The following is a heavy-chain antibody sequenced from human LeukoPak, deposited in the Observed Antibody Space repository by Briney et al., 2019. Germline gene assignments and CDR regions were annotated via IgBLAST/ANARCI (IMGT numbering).Heavy chain of an antibody. D-gene: IGHD5-24*01. CDR3: ARDGGGGYNQIDF. V-gene: IGHV3-30-3*01. Sequence: GGSLRLSCAASGFTFSNYAMYWVRQGLVKGLESMAVVSHDGIQTYYADSVKGRFTISRDNSKSTLFLQTNSLIAEDTAVYYCARDGGGGYNQIDFWGQGTLVTVSS. CDR2: VSHDGIQT. J-gene: IGHJ4*02. CDR1: GFTFSNYA.